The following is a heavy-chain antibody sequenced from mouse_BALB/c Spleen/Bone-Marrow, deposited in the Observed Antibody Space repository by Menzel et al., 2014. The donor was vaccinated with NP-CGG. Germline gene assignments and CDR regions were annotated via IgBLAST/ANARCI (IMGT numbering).Heavy chain of an antibody. CDR2: IWSDGST. V-gene: IGHV2-6*02. Sequence: VKLVESGPGLVAPSQSLSITCTVSGFSLTSYGIHWVRQPPGKGLEWLVVIWSDGSTTYNSSLKSRLNIRKDNSKSQVFLKVSSLQTDDTAMYYCARTGTYYAMDYWGQGTPVTVSS. CDR1: GFSLTSYG. CDR3: ARTGTYYAMDY. D-gene: IGHD4-1*01. J-gene: IGHJ4*01.